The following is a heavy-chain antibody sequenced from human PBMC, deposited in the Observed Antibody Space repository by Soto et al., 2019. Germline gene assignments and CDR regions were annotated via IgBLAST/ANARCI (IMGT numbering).Heavy chain of an antibody. CDR3: ARWSCRLRFSGFCGMDV. CDR2: IYYSGST. CDR1: GGSISSYY. D-gene: IGHD3-3*01. J-gene: IGHJ6*02. V-gene: IGHV4-59*01. Sequence: SETLSLTCTVSGGSISSYYWSWIRQPPGKGLEWIGYIYYSGSTNYNPSLKSRVTISVDTSKNQFSLKLSSVTAADMAVYYCARWSCRLRFSGFCGMDVWGQGTTVTVSS.